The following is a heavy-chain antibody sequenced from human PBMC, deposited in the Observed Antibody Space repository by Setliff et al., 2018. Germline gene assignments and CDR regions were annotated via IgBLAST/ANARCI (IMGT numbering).Heavy chain of an antibody. CDR1: GGSFSDYY. CDR3: AGGGRYCGGDCYQDDAFDI. V-gene: IGHV4-34*01. D-gene: IGHD2-21*02. J-gene: IGHJ3*02. Sequence: SETLSLTCEVSGGSFSDYYWSWIRQSPSKGLEWLGDFNRTRKIDYSLSLKSRLTISVDTSKKQFSLHLNSVTAADTAMYYCAGGGRYCGGDCYQDDAFDIWGQGTMVTVSS. CDR2: FNRTRKI.